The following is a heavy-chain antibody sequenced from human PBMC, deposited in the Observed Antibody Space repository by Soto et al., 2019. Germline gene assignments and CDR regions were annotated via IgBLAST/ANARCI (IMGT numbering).Heavy chain of an antibody. D-gene: IGHD3-22*01. Sequence: QVQLVQSGAEVKKPGASVKVSCKASGYTFTSQYIHWVRQAPGQGLEWMGTINPSDGSTDDAQKFQGRVTMTSDTSTSTVYMELTSLRSEDTAVYYCARDDSSGYYFPDVWGQGTTVTVSS. V-gene: IGHV1-46*01. CDR1: GYTFTSQY. CDR3: ARDDSSGYYFPDV. CDR2: INPSDGST. J-gene: IGHJ6*02.